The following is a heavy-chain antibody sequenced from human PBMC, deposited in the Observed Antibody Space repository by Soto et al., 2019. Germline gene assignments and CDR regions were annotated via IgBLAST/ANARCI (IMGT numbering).Heavy chain of an antibody. CDR2: TKPDETET. CDR3: ATIGDVTFHY. J-gene: IGHJ4*02. CDR1: GLAFSTYW. V-gene: IGHV3-7*02. D-gene: IGHD4-4*01. Sequence: EVQLVESGGGLVQPGGSLRLSCTTSGLAFSTYWMAWVRQAPGKGLEWVGNTKPDETETYYADSVEGRFTISRDNAKSSLYPQMDSLRVEDTPVYYCATIGDVTFHYGGQGTPVTVSS.